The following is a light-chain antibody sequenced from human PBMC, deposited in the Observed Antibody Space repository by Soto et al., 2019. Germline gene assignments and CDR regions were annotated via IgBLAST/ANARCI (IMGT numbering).Light chain of an antibody. CDR3: NSYSSSSTRV. Sequence: QSVLTQPASVSGSPGQSITISCIGTSSDVGGYNYVSWYQQHPGKAPKLIIFEVSNRPSGVSNRFSGSKSANTASLTISGLQAEDEADYYCNSYSSSSTRVFGGGTKLTVL. V-gene: IGLV2-14*01. CDR2: EVS. CDR1: SSDVGGYNY. J-gene: IGLJ3*02.